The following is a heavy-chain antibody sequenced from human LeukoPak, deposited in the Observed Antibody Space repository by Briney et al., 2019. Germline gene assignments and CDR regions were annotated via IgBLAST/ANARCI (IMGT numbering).Heavy chain of an antibody. V-gene: IGHV3-7*01. CDR3: AKFIIAADAAFDY. CDR2: IKEDGSEK. D-gene: IGHD6-6*01. J-gene: IGHJ4*02. Sequence: PGGSLRLSCVASGFTFSSYWMSWVRQAPGKGLEWVADIKEDGSEKYYVDSVKGRFTISRDNAKNSLYLQMNSLRVEDTAVYYCAKFIIAADAAFDYWGQGTLVTVSS. CDR1: GFTFSSYW.